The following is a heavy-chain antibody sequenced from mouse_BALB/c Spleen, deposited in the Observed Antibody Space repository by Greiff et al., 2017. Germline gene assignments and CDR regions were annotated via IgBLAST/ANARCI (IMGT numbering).Heavy chain of an antibody. D-gene: IGHD2-14*01. V-gene: IGHV5-12-2*01. CDR1: GFTFSSYT. CDR2: ISNGGGST. CDR3: ARSYRSYYFDY. J-gene: IGHJ2*01. Sequence: DVMLVESGGGLVQPGGSLKLSCAASGFTFSSYTMSWVRQTPEKRLEWVAYISNGGGSTYYPDTVKGRFTISRDNAKNTLYLQMSSLKSEDTAMYYCARSYRSYYFDYWGQGTTLTVSS.